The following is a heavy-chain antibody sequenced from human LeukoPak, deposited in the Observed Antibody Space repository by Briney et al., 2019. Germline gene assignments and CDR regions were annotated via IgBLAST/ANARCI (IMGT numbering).Heavy chain of an antibody. CDR3: ARRGFYCSSGSCGFDY. Sequence: GESLKISCKGSGYSFTSYWIGWVRQMPGKGLEWMGIIYPGESDTRYSPSFQGQVTISADKSISTAYLQWSSLKASDTAMYYCARRGFYCSSGSCGFDYWGQGTLVTVSS. CDR2: IYPGESDT. J-gene: IGHJ4*02. CDR1: GYSFTSYW. D-gene: IGHD2-15*01. V-gene: IGHV5-51*01.